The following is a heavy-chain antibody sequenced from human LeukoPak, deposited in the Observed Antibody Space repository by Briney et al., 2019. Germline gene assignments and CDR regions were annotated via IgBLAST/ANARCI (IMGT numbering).Heavy chain of an antibody. CDR2: IYYSGST. D-gene: IGHD1-14*01. CDR1: GGSISSSNYY. Sequence: SETLSLTCTVSGGSISSSNYYWGWIRQPTGKGLEWIGSIYYSGSTYYNPSLKSRVTISVDTSKNQFSLKLSSVTAADTAVYYCARRPHDDYFDYWGQGTLVTVSS. V-gene: IGHV4-39*01. J-gene: IGHJ4*02. CDR3: ARRPHDDYFDY.